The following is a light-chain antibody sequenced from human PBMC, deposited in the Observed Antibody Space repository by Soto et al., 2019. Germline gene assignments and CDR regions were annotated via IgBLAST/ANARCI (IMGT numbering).Light chain of an antibody. J-gene: IGKJ4*01. CDR1: QSVNSN. Sequence: EIVMTQSPVTLSVSPGDRATLSCRASQSVNSNLAWYQHKPGQTPKLLIYVASTRATGIPARFSGSGSGTAFTLTICGLQSEDFAVYYCQQYNVWPLTFGGGTKVEFK. CDR3: QQYNVWPLT. CDR2: VAS. V-gene: IGKV3-15*01.